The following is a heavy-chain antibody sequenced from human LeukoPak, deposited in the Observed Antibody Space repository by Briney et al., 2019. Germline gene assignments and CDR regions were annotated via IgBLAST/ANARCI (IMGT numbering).Heavy chain of an antibody. Sequence: GESLQISCKGSGYSFTSYWIGWVRQTPGKGLEWMGIIYPGDSDTRYSPSFQGQVTISADKSISTAYLQWGSLKASDTAMYYCARAAAYGDGYFDYWGQGTLVTVSS. CDR2: IYPGDSDT. CDR3: ARAAAYGDGYFDY. V-gene: IGHV5-51*01. D-gene: IGHD4-17*01. CDR1: GYSFTSYW. J-gene: IGHJ4*02.